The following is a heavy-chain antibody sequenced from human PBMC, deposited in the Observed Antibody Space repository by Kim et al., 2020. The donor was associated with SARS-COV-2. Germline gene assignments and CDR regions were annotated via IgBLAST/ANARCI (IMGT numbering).Heavy chain of an antibody. V-gene: IGHV3-33*06. D-gene: IGHD4-17*01. CDR1: GFTFSDYG. CDR3: AKSPHYGDFAEYFQH. CDR2: IWYDGSNK. J-gene: IGHJ1*01. Sequence: GGSLRLSCIASGFTFSDYGMHWVRQAPGKGLEWVAVIWYDGSNKYHADSVKGRFTISRDNSNNTLSLQMNSLRAEDTAVYYCAKSPHYGDFAEYFQHWGQGTLVTVSS.